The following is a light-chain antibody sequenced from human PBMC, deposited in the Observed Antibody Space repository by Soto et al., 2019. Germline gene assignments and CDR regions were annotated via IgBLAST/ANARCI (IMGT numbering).Light chain of an antibody. J-gene: IGKJ5*01. Sequence: DILLTQSPSSLSSSLGDRATLSCRASQSISTFLAWYQQKPGKAPSLLIYAASGWQSGVPARFSGSGSGTDFTLTISSLQPEDFAVYYCQQRYSRPLTFGQGTRLEIK. V-gene: IGKV1-39*01. CDR1: QSISTF. CDR3: QQRYSRPLT. CDR2: AAS.